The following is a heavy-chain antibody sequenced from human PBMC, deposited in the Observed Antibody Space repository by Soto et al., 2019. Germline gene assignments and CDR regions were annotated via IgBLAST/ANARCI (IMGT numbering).Heavy chain of an antibody. D-gene: IGHD6-19*01. J-gene: IGHJ4*02. Sequence: QVQLVQSGAEVKKPGSSVKVSCKASGGTFSSYAISWVRQAPGQGLEWMGGLIPIFGTANYAQKFQGRVTIPANESTSTAYMALSSLRSEDTAVYYCARTVLGPHSGWYDYWGQGTLVTVSS. CDR1: GGTFSSYA. V-gene: IGHV1-69*01. CDR2: LIPIFGTA. CDR3: ARTVLGPHSGWYDY.